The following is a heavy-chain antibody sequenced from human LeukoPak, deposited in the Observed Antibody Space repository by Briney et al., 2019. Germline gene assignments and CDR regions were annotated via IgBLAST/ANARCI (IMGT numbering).Heavy chain of an antibody. J-gene: IGHJ4*02. CDR3: ARATVTTEFFFDY. D-gene: IGHD4-17*01. Sequence: ASVKVSCKASGGTFSSYAISWVRQAPGQGLEWMGGIIPIFGTANYAQKFQGRVAITADESTSTAYMELSSLRSEDTAVYYCARATVTTEFFFDYWGQGTLVTVSS. CDR2: IIPIFGTA. V-gene: IGHV1-69*13. CDR1: GGTFSSYA.